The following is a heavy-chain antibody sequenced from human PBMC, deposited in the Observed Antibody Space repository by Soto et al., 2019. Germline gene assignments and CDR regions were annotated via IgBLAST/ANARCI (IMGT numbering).Heavy chain of an antibody. CDR2: ISGSGGST. V-gene: IGHV3-23*01. D-gene: IGHD3-22*01. J-gene: IGHJ4*02. CDR3: AKPHYYYDSSGPFDY. CDR1: GFTFSSYA. Sequence: GSLRLSCAASGFTFSSYAMSWVRQAPGKGLEWVSAISGSGGSTYYADSVKGRFTISRDNSKNTLYLQMSSLRAEDTAVYYCAKPHYYYDSSGPFDYWGQGTLVTV.